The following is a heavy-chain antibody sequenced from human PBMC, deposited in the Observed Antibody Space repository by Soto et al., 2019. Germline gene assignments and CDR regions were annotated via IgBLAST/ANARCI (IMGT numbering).Heavy chain of an antibody. CDR1: GFTFTNYY. D-gene: IGHD1-1*01. CDR2: INPSGGGT. Sequence: QVQLVQSGAEVKKPGASVKVSCKASGFTFTNYYIHWVRQAPGQGLGWMGLINPSGGGTFYAQKFQGRVTVTRDTSTGTVYMELSNLRSEDTAVYFCARDSGDTTLRQWGRSFHYWGQGTLVTVSS. J-gene: IGHJ4*02. V-gene: IGHV1-46*01. CDR3: ARDSGDTTLRQWGRSFHY.